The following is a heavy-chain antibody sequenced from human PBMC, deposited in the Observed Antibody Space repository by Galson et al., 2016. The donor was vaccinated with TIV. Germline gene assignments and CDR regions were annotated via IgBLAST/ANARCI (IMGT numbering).Heavy chain of an antibody. V-gene: IGHV3-23*01. D-gene: IGHD6-19*01. J-gene: IGHJ4*02. CDR1: GFTFSSFA. CDR3: ARETGGSGWYTVDY. Sequence: SLRLSCAASGFTFSSFAMTWVRQAPGKGLEWLSTIRPSATRTYYSDSVKDRLTTSRDDSSNTLFLQMNSLRVEDTAMYFCARETGGSGWYTVDYLGQGALVIVSS. CDR2: IRPSATRT.